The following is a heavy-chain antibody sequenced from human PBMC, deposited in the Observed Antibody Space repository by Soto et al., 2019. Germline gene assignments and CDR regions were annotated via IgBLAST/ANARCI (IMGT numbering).Heavy chain of an antibody. Sequence: GSLRLSCAASGFTFSDYYMSWIRQAPGKGLEWVSYISSSGSTIYYADSVKGRFTISRDNAKNSLYLQMNSLRAEDTAVYYCAGGQSEWSPRWFDPWGQGTLVTVSS. D-gene: IGHD3-3*01. CDR3: AGGQSEWSPRWFDP. J-gene: IGHJ5*02. V-gene: IGHV3-11*01. CDR1: GFTFSDYY. CDR2: ISSSGSTI.